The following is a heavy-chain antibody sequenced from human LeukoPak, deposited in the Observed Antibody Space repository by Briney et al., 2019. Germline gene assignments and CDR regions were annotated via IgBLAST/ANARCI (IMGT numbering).Heavy chain of an antibody. Sequence: GGSLRLSCAASGFSFSTYSMNWVRQAPGKGLEWVSSISSSSSYIYYADSVKGRFTISRDNAKNSLYLQMNSLRAEDTAVYYCAREGSGYRSGRDAFDIWGQGTMVTVSS. D-gene: IGHD6-19*01. V-gene: IGHV3-21*01. CDR2: ISSSSSYI. J-gene: IGHJ3*02. CDR3: AREGSGYRSGRDAFDI. CDR1: GFSFSTYS.